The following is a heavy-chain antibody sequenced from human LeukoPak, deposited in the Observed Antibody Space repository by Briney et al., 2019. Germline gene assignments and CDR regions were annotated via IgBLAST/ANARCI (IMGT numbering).Heavy chain of an antibody. CDR3: ARKTDSGGQGDY. D-gene: IGHD3-22*01. J-gene: IGHJ4*02. Sequence: GGSLRLSCEASGFTFRSYAMHWVRQAPGKGLEWVAVISYDGSNIYYADSVKGRFTISRDNSKNTLDLQMNSLRAEDTAVYYCARKTDSGGQGDYWGPGTLVTVSS. V-gene: IGHV3-30*04. CDR2: ISYDGSNI. CDR1: GFTFRSYA.